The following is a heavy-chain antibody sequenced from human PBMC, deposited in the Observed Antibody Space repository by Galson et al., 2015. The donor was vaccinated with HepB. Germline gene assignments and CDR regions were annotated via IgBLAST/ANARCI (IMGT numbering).Heavy chain of an antibody. CDR1: GYTFTGYY. CDR2: INPNSGGT. Sequence: SVKVSCKASGYTFTGYYMHWVRQAPGQGLEWMGRINPNSGGTNYAQKFQGRVTMTRDTSISTAYMELSRLRSDDTAVCFCARGDLGELSLPGYNWFDPWGQGSLVTVSS. D-gene: IGHD3-16*02. CDR3: ARGDLGELSLPGYNWFDP. J-gene: IGHJ5*02. V-gene: IGHV1-2*06.